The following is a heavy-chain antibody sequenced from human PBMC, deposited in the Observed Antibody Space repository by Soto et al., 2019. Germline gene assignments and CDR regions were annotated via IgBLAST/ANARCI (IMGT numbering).Heavy chain of an antibody. CDR1: GYIFTTYG. CDR2: ISTYNGNT. Sequence: QVQLVQSGAEVKKPGASVKVSCKASGYIFTTYGISWVRQAPGQGLEWMGWISTYNGNTNYAQKFQGRVTMTTDASTSTASMELRSLRSDETAIYYCARFAMVRPNDYWGQGTLVTVSS. CDR3: ARFAMVRPNDY. V-gene: IGHV1-18*01. D-gene: IGHD3-10*01. J-gene: IGHJ4*02.